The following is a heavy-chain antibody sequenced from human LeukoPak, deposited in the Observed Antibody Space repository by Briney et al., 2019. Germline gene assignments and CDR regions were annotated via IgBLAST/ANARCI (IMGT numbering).Heavy chain of an antibody. CDR2: IIPIFGTA. V-gene: IGHV1-69*13. CDR3: ARASVGYCSGGSCHSGVDY. D-gene: IGHD2-15*01. CDR1: GYTFTSYG. J-gene: IGHJ4*02. Sequence: ASVKVSCKASGYTFTSYGISWVRQAPGQGLEWMGGIIPIFGTANYAQKFQGRVTITADESTSTAYMELSSLRSEDTAVYYCARASVGYCSGGSCHSGVDYWGQGTLVTVSS.